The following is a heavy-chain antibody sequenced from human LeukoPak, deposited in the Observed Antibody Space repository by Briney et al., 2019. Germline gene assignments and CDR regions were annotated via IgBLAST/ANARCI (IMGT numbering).Heavy chain of an antibody. CDR2: VSGSGDKT. J-gene: IGHJ4*02. CDR1: GFTFSGYT. CDR3: ARDFYDSSGYYYDY. V-gene: IGHV3-23*01. Sequence: GGSLRLSCAASGFTFSGYTMSWVRQAPGKGLEWVSAVSGSGDKTYYADSAKGRFTISRDNSKGTLYLQMNSLGAEDTALYYCARDFYDSSGYYYDYWGQGTLVTVSS. D-gene: IGHD3-22*01.